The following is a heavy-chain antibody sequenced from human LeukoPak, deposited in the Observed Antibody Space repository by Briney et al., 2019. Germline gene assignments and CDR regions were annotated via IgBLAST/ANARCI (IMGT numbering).Heavy chain of an antibody. Sequence: GSLRLSYAASGFTFSSYWIHWVRQAPGKGLVWVSRTDTGDSSTIYADSVKGRFTISRDNAKNTLFLQMNSLRAEDTAVYYCARGYSGGFDYWGQGTLVTVSS. CDR2: TDTGDSST. CDR1: GFTFSSYW. V-gene: IGHV3-74*01. J-gene: IGHJ4*02. CDR3: ARGYSGGFDY. D-gene: IGHD2-15*01.